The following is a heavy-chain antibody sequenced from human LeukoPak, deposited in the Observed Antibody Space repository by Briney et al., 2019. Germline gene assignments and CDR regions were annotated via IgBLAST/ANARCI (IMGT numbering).Heavy chain of an antibody. J-gene: IGHJ4*02. D-gene: IGHD6-13*01. CDR1: GYTFTSYY. V-gene: IGHV1-46*01. Sequence: ASVKVSCKASGYTFTSYYMHWVRQAPGQGLEWMGIINPSGGSTSYAQKFQGRVTMTRDTSTSTVYMELSSLRSEDTAVHYCASGIAAADTGYWGQGTLVTVSS. CDR2: INPSGGST. CDR3: ASGIAAADTGY.